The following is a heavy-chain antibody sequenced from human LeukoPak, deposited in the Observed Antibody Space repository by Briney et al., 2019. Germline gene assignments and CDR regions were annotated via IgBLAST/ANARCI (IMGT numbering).Heavy chain of an antibody. D-gene: IGHD6-19*01. CDR1: GFTFSSYG. J-gene: IGHJ6*03. CDR3: AKEGVAGTYYYYYYMDV. CDR2: IWYGGSNK. Sequence: GRSLRLSCAASGFTFSSYGMHWVRQAPGKGLEWVAVIWYGGSNKYYADSVKGRFTISRDNSKNTLYLQMNSLRAEDTAVYYCAKEGVAGTYYYYYYMDVWGKGTTVTVSS. V-gene: IGHV3-30*18.